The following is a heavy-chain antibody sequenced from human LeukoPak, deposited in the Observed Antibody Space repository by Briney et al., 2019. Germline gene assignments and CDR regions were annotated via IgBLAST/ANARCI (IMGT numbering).Heavy chain of an antibody. D-gene: IGHD4-23*01. CDR1: GGSVSSDTYY. J-gene: IGHJ4*02. CDR3: ARQKGKFYFDY. Sequence: NPSETLSLTCIVSGGSVSSDTYYWSWIRQPPGKELEWIGYFSYSVSTNYNPSLKSRVTMSVDTSKNHFSLKVSSVTAADTAVYYCARQKGKFYFDYWGQGTLVTVSS. CDR2: FSYSVST. V-gene: IGHV4-61*03.